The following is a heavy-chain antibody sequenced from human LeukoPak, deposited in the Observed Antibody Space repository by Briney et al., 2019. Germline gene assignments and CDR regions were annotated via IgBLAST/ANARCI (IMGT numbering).Heavy chain of an antibody. CDR3: AMGRRDTMVPGHVGWFDP. V-gene: IGHV4-39*07. CDR2: IYYSGST. Sequence: PSETLSLTCTVSGGSISSSSYYWGWIRQPPGKGLEWIGSIYYSGSTYYNPYLKIRVTISVDTSKNQFSLKLSSVTAADTAVYYCAMGRRDTMVPGHVGWFDPWGQGTLVTVSS. CDR1: GGSISSSSYY. J-gene: IGHJ5*02. D-gene: IGHD3-10*01.